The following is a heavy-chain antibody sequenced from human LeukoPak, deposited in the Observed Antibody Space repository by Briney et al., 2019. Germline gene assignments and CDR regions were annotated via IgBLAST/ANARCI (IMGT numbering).Heavy chain of an antibody. CDR3: ASLNYYGSGSYPANWFDP. CDR2: IIPILSIA. V-gene: IGHV1-69*04. D-gene: IGHD3-10*01. CDR1: GGTFSSYA. J-gene: IGHJ5*02. Sequence: SVKVSCKASGGTFSSYAISWVRQAPGQGLEWMGRIIPILSIANYAQKFQGRVTITADKSTSTAYMELSSLRSEDTAVYYCASLNYYGSGSYPANWFDPWGQGTLVTVSS.